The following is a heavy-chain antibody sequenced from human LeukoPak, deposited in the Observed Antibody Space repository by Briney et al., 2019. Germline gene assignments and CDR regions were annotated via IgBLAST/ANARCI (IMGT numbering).Heavy chain of an antibody. Sequence: GASVKVSCKASGYTFTSYGISWVRQAPGQGLEWMGWISAYNGNTNYAQKLQGRVTLTRDMSTSTVYMELSSLRSEDTAVYYCARGGDIHLWINYYYYMDGWGKGTTVTVSS. CDR2: ISAYNGNT. CDR1: GYTFTSYG. V-gene: IGHV1-18*01. CDR3: ARGGDIHLWINYYYYMDG. J-gene: IGHJ6*03. D-gene: IGHD5-18*01.